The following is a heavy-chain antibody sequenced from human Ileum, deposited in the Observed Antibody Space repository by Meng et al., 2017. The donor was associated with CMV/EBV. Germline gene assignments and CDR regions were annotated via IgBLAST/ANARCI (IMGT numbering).Heavy chain of an antibody. D-gene: IGHD3-10*01. Sequence: SCAVSGDSVSTDSAAWTWIRQSPSRGLEWLGRTYYRYKWYNDYAVSVKSRITINPDTSRNQFSLQLNSVTHEDTDVYYCARIWAAAFDIWGQGTMVTVSS. CDR1: GDSVSTDSAA. J-gene: IGHJ3*02. CDR3: ARIWAAAFDI. V-gene: IGHV6-1*01. CDR2: TYYRYKWYN.